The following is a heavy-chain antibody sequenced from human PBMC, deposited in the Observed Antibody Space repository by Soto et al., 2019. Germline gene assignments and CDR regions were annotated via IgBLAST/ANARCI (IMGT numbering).Heavy chain of an antibody. J-gene: IGHJ6*02. CDR1: GYSFTSYW. CDR2: IYPGDSDT. CDR3: ARYFRLVATICSWLLLRLGELSFLDYYYGMDV. Sequence: GESLKISCKGSGYSFTSYWIGWVRQMPGKGLEWMGIIYPGDSDTRYSPSFQGQVTISADKSISTAYLQWSSLKASDTALYYCARYFRLVATICSWLLLRLGELSFLDYYYGMDVWGQGTTVTVSS. V-gene: IGHV5-51*01. D-gene: IGHD3-16*02.